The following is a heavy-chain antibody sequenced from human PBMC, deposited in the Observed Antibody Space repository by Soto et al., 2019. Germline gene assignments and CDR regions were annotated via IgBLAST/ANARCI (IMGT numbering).Heavy chain of an antibody. J-gene: IGHJ4*02. CDR3: AREGSSSSLPFDD. CDR2: IIPILGIA. D-gene: IGHD6-6*01. V-gene: IGHV1-69*08. Sequence: QVQLVQSGSEVKKPGSSVKVSCKASGDTFSSYTISWVRQAPGQGLEWMGRIIPILGIASYAQKVQGRVTITANKSTPTAYMELSSVSSEDTAVYYCAREGSSSSLPFDDWGQGTLVTVSS. CDR1: GDTFSSYT.